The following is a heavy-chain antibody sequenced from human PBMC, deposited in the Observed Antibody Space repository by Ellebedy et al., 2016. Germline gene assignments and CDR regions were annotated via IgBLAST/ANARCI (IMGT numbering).Heavy chain of an antibody. CDR1: GGSVSSGSYY. Sequence: SETLSLXXTVSGGSVSSGSYYWSWIRQPPRKGLEWIGYIYYSGSTNYNPSLKSRVTISVDTSQNQFSLELRSVTAADTAVYYCARHTGYYYMDVWGKGTTVIVSS. CDR2: IYYSGST. D-gene: IGHD4-17*01. CDR3: ARHTGYYYMDV. J-gene: IGHJ6*03. V-gene: IGHV4-61*01.